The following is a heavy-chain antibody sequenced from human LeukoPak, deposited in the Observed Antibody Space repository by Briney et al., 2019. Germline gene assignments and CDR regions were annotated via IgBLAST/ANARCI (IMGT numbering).Heavy chain of an antibody. Sequence: SETLSLTCGVSGGSISSGGYSWSWIRQPPGKGLEWIGYIYHCGSTYYNPSLKSRVTISVDRSKNQFSLKLSSVTAADTAVYYRARVVAHTLDYWGQGTLVTVSS. CDR1: GGSISSGGYS. CDR2: IYHCGST. J-gene: IGHJ4*02. V-gene: IGHV4-30-2*01. CDR3: ARVVAHTLDY.